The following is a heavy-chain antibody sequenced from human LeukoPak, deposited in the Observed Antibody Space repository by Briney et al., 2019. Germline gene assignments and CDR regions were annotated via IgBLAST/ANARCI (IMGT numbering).Heavy chain of an antibody. V-gene: IGHV3-23*01. J-gene: IGHJ4*02. CDR1: GFTFSSYA. D-gene: IGHD3-9*01. Sequence: PGGSLRPSCAASGFTFSSYAMSWVRQAPGKGLEWVSAISGSGGSTYYADSVKGRFTISRDNSKNTLYLQMNSLRAEDTAVYYCAKDRVLRYFDWLLVFDYWGQGTLVTVSS. CDR2: ISGSGGST. CDR3: AKDRVLRYFDWLLVFDY.